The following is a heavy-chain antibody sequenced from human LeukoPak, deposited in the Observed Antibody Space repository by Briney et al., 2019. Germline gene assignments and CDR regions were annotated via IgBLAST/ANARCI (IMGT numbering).Heavy chain of an antibody. CDR2: IFVGGST. Sequence: SETLSLTCSVSGDSISNYYWNWIRQSPGKGLEWIGHIFVGGSTNYNPSLKSRVTISVDTSKNQFSLKLSSVTAADTAVYYCARDYLLGYCSGGSCSERDYWGQGTLVTVSS. CDR1: GDSISNYY. CDR3: ARDYLLGYCSGGSCSERDY. J-gene: IGHJ4*02. V-gene: IGHV4-4*09. D-gene: IGHD2-15*01.